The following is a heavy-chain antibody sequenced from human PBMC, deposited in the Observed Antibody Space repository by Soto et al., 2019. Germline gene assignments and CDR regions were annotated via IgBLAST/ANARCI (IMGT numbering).Heavy chain of an antibody. CDR2: IDPSDSYT. CDR3: ASSGSLGYCSGGSCYAGDAFDI. J-gene: IGHJ3*02. V-gene: IGHV5-10-1*01. D-gene: IGHD2-15*01. Sequence: GESLKISCKGSGYSFTSYWISWVRQMPGKGLEWIGRIDPSDSYTNYSPSFQGHVTISADKSISTAYLQWSSLKASDTAMYYCASSGSLGYCSGGSCYAGDAFDIWGQGTMVTVS. CDR1: GYSFTSYW.